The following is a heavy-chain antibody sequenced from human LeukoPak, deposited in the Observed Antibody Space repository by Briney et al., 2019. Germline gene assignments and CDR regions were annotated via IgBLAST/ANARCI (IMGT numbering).Heavy chain of an antibody. CDR2: IKGISAGGTT. J-gene: IGHJ4*02. V-gene: IGHV3-15*01. Sequence: GGSLRLSCAASGFDFSDAWMTWVRQAPGKGPEYIARIKGISAGGTTDYAAPVKGRFTISRDDSKNTLYLDMNSLEVEDTAVYYCVTPPNWGQGTLVTVSS. CDR1: GFDFSDAW. CDR3: VTPPN.